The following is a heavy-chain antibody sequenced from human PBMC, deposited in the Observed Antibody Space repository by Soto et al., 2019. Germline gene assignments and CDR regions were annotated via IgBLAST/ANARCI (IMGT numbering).Heavy chain of an antibody. D-gene: IGHD2-8*01. V-gene: IGHV1-69*12. Sequence: QVQLEQSGAEVKKPGSSVKVSCKASGGTFRTAAVSWVRQAPGQGLEWMGGIMPVFRTPDYAQKFHGRATITADESTSTAYMELSGLRSDDTAVYYCARDNDLPQLGGNYYYILDVWGQGTTITVSS. CDR1: GGTFRTAA. J-gene: IGHJ6*02. CDR2: IMPVFRTP. CDR3: ARDNDLPQLGGNYYYILDV.